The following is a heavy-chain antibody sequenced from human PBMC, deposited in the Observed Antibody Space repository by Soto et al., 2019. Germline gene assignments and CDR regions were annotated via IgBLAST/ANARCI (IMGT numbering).Heavy chain of an antibody. D-gene: IGHD3-10*01. J-gene: IGHJ3*01. V-gene: IGHV1-46*01. CDR3: ARGGDFVDL. Sequence: QVQVVQSGAEVKKPGASVKVSCKASGYNLINYYMHLVRQAPGQGLEWMLRINPSGGSTDYAQKFQGRVNMTIDASTSTVYMELSSLRSEDTAVYYCARGGDFVDLWGQGTMVTVSS. CDR1: GYNLINYY. CDR2: INPSGGST.